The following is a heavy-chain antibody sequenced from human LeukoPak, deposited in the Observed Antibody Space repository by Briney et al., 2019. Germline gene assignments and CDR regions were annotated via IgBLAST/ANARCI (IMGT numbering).Heavy chain of an antibody. V-gene: IGHV4-38-2*02. CDR1: GYSISSGYY. J-gene: IGHJ3*02. Sequence: SETLSLTCTVSGYSISSGYYWGWIRQPPEKGLEWIGSIYHSGSTYYNPSLKSRVTISVDTSKNQFSLKLSSVTAADTAVYYCARDQDSSSWDDAFDIWGQGTMVTVSS. CDR3: ARDQDSSSWDDAFDI. CDR2: IYHSGST. D-gene: IGHD6-13*01.